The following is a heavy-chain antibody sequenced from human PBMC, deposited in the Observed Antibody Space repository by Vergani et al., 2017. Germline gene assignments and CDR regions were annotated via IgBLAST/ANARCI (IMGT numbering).Heavy chain of an antibody. J-gene: IGHJ6*02. V-gene: IGHV1-69*08. CDR3: ARDRGNVDTAMGYGMDV. D-gene: IGHD5-18*01. CDR2: IIPILGIA. CDR1: GGTFSSYT. Sequence: QVQLVQSGAEVKKPGSSVKVSCKASGGTFSSYTISWVRQAPGQGLEWMGRIIPILGIANYAQKFQGRVTITADKSTSTAYMELSSLRSEDTAVYYCARDRGNVDTAMGYGMDVWGQGTTVTVSS.